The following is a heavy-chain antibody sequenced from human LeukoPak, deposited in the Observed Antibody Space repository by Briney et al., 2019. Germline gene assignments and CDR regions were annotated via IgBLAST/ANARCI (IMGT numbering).Heavy chain of an antibody. Sequence: ASVKVSCKSSGYTFAGYYLHWVRQAPGQGLEWMGLINPTGGSTGYAQKFQGRVTMTRDMSTSTDYMELSSLRSEDTAIYYCARDNSVGDNAWWFDPWGQGTLVTVSS. J-gene: IGHJ5*02. CDR3: ARDNSVGDNAWWFDP. CDR1: GYTFAGYY. V-gene: IGHV1-46*01. D-gene: IGHD1-26*01. CDR2: INPTGGST.